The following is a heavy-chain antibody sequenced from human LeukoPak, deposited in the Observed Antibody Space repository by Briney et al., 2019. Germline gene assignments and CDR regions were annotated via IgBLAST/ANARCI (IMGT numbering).Heavy chain of an antibody. D-gene: IGHD1-26*01. CDR2: ISYDGSNK. J-gene: IGHJ3*02. V-gene: IGHV3-30*01. CDR1: GFTFSSYP. Sequence: GGSLRLSCAASGFTFSSYPMHWVRQAPGKGLEWVAVISYDGSNKYYADSVKGRFTISGDKSKNTLYLQMNSLRPEDTAFYYCARGPGPIAGAKNPFDIWGQGTMVTVSS. CDR3: ARGPGPIAGAKNPFDI.